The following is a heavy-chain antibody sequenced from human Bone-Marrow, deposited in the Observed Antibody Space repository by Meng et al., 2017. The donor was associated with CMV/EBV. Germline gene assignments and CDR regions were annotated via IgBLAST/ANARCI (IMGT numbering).Heavy chain of an antibody. J-gene: IGHJ4*02. V-gene: IGHV1-18*01. CDR3: ASGIVVAPYY. CDR1: GYTFSNYG. Sequence: ASVKVSCKTSGYTFSNYGLSWVRQAPGQGLEWIGWINIFNGDTKSAQKVQGRLTLTKDPSTTTAYMELSSLRSEDTAVYYCASGIVVAPYYWGQGTLVTVSS. D-gene: IGHD2-2*01. CDR2: INIFNGDT.